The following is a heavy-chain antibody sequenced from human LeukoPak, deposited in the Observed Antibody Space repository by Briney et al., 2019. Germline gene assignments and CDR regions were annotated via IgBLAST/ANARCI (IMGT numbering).Heavy chain of an antibody. Sequence: ASVKVSCKVSGYTLTELSMHWVRQAPGKGLEWVGGFGPEDGETIYAQKFQGRVTMTEDTSTDTAYMELSSLRSEDTAVYYCATGPWVRGVTPYYYSYYGMDVWGQGTTVTVSS. J-gene: IGHJ6*02. D-gene: IGHD3-10*01. V-gene: IGHV1-24*01. CDR3: ATGPWVRGVTPYYYSYYGMDV. CDR2: FGPEDGET. CDR1: GYTLTELS.